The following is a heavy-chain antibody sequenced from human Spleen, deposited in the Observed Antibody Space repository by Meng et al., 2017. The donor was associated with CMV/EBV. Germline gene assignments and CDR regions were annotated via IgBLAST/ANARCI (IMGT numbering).Heavy chain of an antibody. V-gene: IGHV4-61*01. Sequence: SETLSLTCTVSGGSVSSGSYYWSWIRQPPGKGLEWIGYIYDSGSTNYNPSLKSRVTISVDTSKRQFSLKLSSVTAADTAVYYCAMATIFQWFDPWGQGTLVTVSS. J-gene: IGHJ5*02. CDR3: AMATIFQWFDP. CDR2: IYDSGST. CDR1: GGSVSSGSYY. D-gene: IGHD5-12*01.